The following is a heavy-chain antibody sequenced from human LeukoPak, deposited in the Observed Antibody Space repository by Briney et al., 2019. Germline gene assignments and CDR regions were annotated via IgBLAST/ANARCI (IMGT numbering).Heavy chain of an antibody. J-gene: IGHJ5*02. V-gene: IGHV3-30*01. Sequence: DSVKGRFTISRDNPKNTMNLQMNSLRAEDTAVYYCARHPSGRMWLQQGGWFDPWGQGTLVTVSS. D-gene: IGHD5-24*01. CDR3: ARHPSGRMWLQQGGWFDP.